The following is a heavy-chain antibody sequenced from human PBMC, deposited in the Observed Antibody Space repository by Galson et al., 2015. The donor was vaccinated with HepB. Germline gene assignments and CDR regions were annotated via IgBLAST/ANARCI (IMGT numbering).Heavy chain of an antibody. J-gene: IGHJ6*03. CDR1: GFTFSSYS. V-gene: IGHV3-21*01. CDR3: ARDQRGIAAAGTGGGVYYYYYYMDV. Sequence: SLRLSCAASGFTFSSYSMNWVRQAPGKGLEWVSSISSSSSYIYYADSVKGRFTISRDNAKNSLYLQMNSLRAEDTAVYYCARDQRGIAAAGTGGGVYYYYYYMDVWGKGTTVTVSS. D-gene: IGHD6-13*01. CDR2: ISSSSSYI.